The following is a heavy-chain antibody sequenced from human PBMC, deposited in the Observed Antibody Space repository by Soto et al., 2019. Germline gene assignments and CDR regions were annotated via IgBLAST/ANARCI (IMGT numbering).Heavy chain of an antibody. V-gene: IGHV4-34*01. CDR2: VSRSGSA. CDR1: GGSFRGYS. Sequence: PSETLSLTCAVDGGSFRGYSWTWIRQPPRKGLEWVGEVSRSGSADYSPSLKSRVTLSIDTSQKQFSLKLSSVTAADTAVYYRARGRHVTPDALFKRSGDYSIDVRGQATTVTAS. CDR3: ARGRHVTPDALFKRSGDYSIDV. J-gene: IGHJ6*02. D-gene: IGHD4-4*01.